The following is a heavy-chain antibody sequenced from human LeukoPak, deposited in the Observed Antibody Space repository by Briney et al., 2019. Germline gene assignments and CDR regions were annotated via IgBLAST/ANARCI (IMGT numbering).Heavy chain of an antibody. D-gene: IGHD3-10*01. J-gene: IGHJ6*02. V-gene: IGHV3-48*03. CDR3: ARADYYGSPGHFGMDV. CDR1: GFTFGNYE. CDR2: IGGSGVTK. Sequence: GGSLRLSCAASGFTFGNYEMNWVRQAPGKGPEGISYIGGSGVTKRYADSVKGRFSISRDNAKNSLDLQMNSLRVEDTGVYYCARADYYGSPGHFGMDVWGRGTTVTVSS.